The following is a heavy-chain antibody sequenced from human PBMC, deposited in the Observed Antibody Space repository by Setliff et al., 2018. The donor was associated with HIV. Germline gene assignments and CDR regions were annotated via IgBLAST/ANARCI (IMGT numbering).Heavy chain of an antibody. D-gene: IGHD5-12*01. J-gene: IGHJ6*02. V-gene: IGHV4-38-2*01. CDR1: GYSITGSFY. CDR2: IWPSGTS. Sequence: SETLSLTCGVSGYSITGSFYWAWIRQPPGKGLEWIANIFPSGSIWPSGTSNYNPSLKGRVTISLDMSQNQFSLKVNSVPAADTAIYYCARGGPAVAYAVDVWGQGTTVTVSS. CDR3: ARGGPAVAYAVDV.